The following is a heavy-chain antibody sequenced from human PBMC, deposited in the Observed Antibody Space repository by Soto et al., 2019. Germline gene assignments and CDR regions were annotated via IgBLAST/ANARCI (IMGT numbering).Heavy chain of an antibody. CDR3: ARGIYCSGGRCLDY. CDR1: GYTFTAYY. V-gene: IGHV1-2*02. D-gene: IGHD2-15*01. CDR2: INPKSGDT. Sequence: ASVKVSCKASGYTFTAYYVHWVRQAPGHGLEWMGWINPKSGDTTYAQKFQGRVTMTRDTSSSTAYLDLNRLKSDDTAVYYCARGIYCSGGRCLDYWGQGTLVTVSS. J-gene: IGHJ4*02.